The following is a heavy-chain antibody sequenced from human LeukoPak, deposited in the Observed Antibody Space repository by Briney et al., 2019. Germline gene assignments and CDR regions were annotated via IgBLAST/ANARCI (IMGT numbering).Heavy chain of an antibody. V-gene: IGHV4-34*01. D-gene: IGHD3-10*01. CDR1: GGSISSYY. CDR3: ARHESDYYGSGSYYKVSRKGTFDY. Sequence: SETLSLTCTVSGGSISSYYWSWIRQPPGKGLEWIGEINHSGSTNYNPSLKSRVTISIDPSKNQFSLKLSSVTAADTAVYYCARHESDYYGSGSYYKVSRKGTFDYWGQGTLVTVSS. CDR2: INHSGST. J-gene: IGHJ4*02.